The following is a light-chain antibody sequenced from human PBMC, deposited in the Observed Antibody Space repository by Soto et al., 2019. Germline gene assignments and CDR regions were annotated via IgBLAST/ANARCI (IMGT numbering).Light chain of an antibody. Sequence: EIVLTQSPATLSLSPGERATLSCRASQSVRSYLAWYQQKPGQAPRLLIYDASNRATGIPARFSGSGSGTDFTLTISRLEPEDFAVYYCQQYGTSPFTFGPGTRVDLK. CDR3: QQYGTSPFT. J-gene: IGKJ3*01. V-gene: IGKV3-11*01. CDR2: DAS. CDR1: QSVRSY.